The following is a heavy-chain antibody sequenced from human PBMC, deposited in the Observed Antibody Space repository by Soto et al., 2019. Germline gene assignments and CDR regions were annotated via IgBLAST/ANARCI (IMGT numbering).Heavy chain of an antibody. V-gene: IGHV3-64*01. Sequence: GGSLRLSCAASGFTFSAYGIHWVRQAPGKGLEYVSAIGPDGSSTYYANSVKGRFTISRDNAKNTLYLQMGSLRAEDMAVYYFARGPSGRFGYDYWGKGTLVTVSS. J-gene: IGHJ4*02. CDR2: IGPDGSST. CDR3: ARGPSGRFGYDY. CDR1: GFTFSAYG. D-gene: IGHD6-19*01.